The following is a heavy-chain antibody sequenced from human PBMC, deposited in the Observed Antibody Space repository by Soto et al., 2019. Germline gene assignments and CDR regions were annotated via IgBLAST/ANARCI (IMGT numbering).Heavy chain of an antibody. V-gene: IGHV4-59*07. J-gene: IGHJ4*02. CDR3: ARGRRWDGGGWGFDY. Sequence: QVHLQESGPGLVKPSDTLSLTCTVSGASITGYYWSWIRQPPGKGLEWIGYVYYTGTTNYSPSLQGRVASSVVPSRKQFSLSLNSVIATDTAVYYCARGRRWDGGGWGFDYWGQGALVSVSS. CDR2: VYYTGTT. CDR1: GASITGYY. D-gene: IGHD1-26*01.